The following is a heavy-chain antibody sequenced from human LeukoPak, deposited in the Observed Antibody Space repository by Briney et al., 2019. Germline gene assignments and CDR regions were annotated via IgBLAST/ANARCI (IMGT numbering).Heavy chain of an antibody. CDR1: GFTFSSHA. CDR2: ISGSGGST. J-gene: IGHJ4*02. V-gene: IGHV3-23*01. D-gene: IGHD6-19*01. Sequence: PGGSLRLPCAASGFTFSSHAMSWVRQAPGKGLEWVSAISGSGGSTYYADSVKGRFTISRDKSKNTLYLQMNSLRAEDTAVYYCAKGLAVAGHFDYWGQGTLVTVSS. CDR3: AKGLAVAGHFDY.